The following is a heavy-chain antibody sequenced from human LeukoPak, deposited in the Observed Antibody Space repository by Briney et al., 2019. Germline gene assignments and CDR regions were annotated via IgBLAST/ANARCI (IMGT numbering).Heavy chain of an antibody. CDR3: TRDDGIVGATFDY. D-gene: IGHD1-26*01. CDR2: INSDGSST. Sequence: PGGSLRLSCAASGFTFSSYWMHWVRQAPGKGLVGVSRINSDGSSTTYADSVKGRFTISRDNANNTLNLQMSSLRAEDTAVYYCTRDDGIVGATFDYWGQGTLVTVSS. V-gene: IGHV3-74*03. CDR1: GFTFSSYW. J-gene: IGHJ4*02.